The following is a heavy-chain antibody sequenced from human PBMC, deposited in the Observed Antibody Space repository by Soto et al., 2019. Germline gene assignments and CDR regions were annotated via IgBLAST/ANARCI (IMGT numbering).Heavy chain of an antibody. CDR2: IRSKAYGGTT. J-gene: IGHJ6*02. CDR3: TRADPKSVPDRIHSSPLGNMVRGVIPLRGYYGMDV. V-gene: IGHV3-49*03. Sequence: GGSLRLSCTASGFTFGDYAMSWFRQAQGKGLEWVGFIRSKAYGGTTEYAASVKGRFTISRDDSKSIAYLQMNSLKTEDTAVYYCTRADPKSVPDRIHSSPLGNMVRGVIPLRGYYGMDVWGQGTTVTVSS. D-gene: IGHD3-10*01. CDR1: GFTFGDYA.